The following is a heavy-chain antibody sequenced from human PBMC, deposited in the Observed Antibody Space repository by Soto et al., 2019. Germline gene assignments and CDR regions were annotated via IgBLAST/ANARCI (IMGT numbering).Heavy chain of an antibody. J-gene: IGHJ6*02. V-gene: IGHV1-69*12. Sequence: QVQLVQSGAEVKKPGSSVKVSCKASGGTFSSYAISWVRQAPGQGLEWMGGIIPIFGTANYAQKFQGRVTITADESTSTAYMELSSLRSEDTAVYYCARDGNGSGSHILYHYYYGMDVWGQGTTVTVSS. D-gene: IGHD3-10*01. CDR3: ARDGNGSGSHILYHYYYGMDV. CDR1: GGTFSSYA. CDR2: IIPIFGTA.